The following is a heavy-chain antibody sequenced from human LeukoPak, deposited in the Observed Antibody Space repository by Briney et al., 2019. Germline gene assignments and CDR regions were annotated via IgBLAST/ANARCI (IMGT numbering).Heavy chain of an antibody. J-gene: IGHJ3*02. CDR3: ARWVIQSAETYAFDI. D-gene: IGHD5-24*01. V-gene: IGHV4-61*02. CDR2: IYTSGST. CDR1: GGSISSGGYY. Sequence: SETLSPTCTVSGGSISSGGYYWSWIRQPAGKGLEWIGRIYTSGSTNYNPSLKSRVTISVDTSKNQFSLKLSSVTAADTAVYYCARWVIQSAETYAFDIWGQGTMVTVSS.